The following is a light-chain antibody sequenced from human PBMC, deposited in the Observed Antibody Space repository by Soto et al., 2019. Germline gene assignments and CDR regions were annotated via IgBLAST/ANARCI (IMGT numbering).Light chain of an antibody. CDR1: SSDVGGYNY. J-gene: IGLJ2*01. V-gene: IGLV2-14*01. CDR3: SSYTRRGTLV. Sequence: QSALTQPASVSGSPGQSITISCTGTSSDVGGYNYVSWYQQHPGKAPKLMIFEVTNRPSGVSNRFSGSKSGNTASLTTSGLQAVDEADYYCSSYTRRGTLVFGGGTQLTVL. CDR2: EVT.